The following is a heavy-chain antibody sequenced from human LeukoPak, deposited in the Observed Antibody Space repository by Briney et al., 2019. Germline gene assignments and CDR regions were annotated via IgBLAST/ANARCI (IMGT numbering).Heavy chain of an antibody. CDR2: IYTSGST. CDR1: GGSISSYY. CDR3: ARDALRYYDHWYFDL. V-gene: IGHV4-4*07. Sequence: SETLSLTCTVSGGSISSYYWSWIRQPAGKGLEWIGRIYTSGSTNYNPSLKSRVTMSVDTSKNQFPLKLSSVTAADTAVYYCARDALRYYDHWYFDLWGRGTLVTVSS. D-gene: IGHD3-9*01. J-gene: IGHJ2*01.